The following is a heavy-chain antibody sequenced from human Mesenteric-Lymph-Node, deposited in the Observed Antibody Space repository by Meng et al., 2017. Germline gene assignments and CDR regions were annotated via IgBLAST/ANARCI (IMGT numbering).Heavy chain of an antibody. CDR1: GASVSRSNFF. D-gene: IGHD1-26*01. Sequence: SETLSLTCTVSGASVSRSNFFWGWIRQPPGKGLEWIGSIYYSGSTYYNPSLKSRVTISVDTSKNQFSLKLSSVTAADTAVYYCANSGSYYWFDPWGQGTLVTVSS. J-gene: IGHJ5*02. CDR3: ANSGSYYWFDP. V-gene: IGHV4-39*07. CDR2: IYYSGST.